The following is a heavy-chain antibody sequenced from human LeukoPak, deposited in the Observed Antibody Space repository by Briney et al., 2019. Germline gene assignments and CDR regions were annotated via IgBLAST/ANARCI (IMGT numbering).Heavy chain of an antibody. CDR2: TYYRSKWYN. V-gene: IGHV6-1*01. Sequence: SQTLSLTCAISGDSVSSNSAAWNWIRQSPSRGLEWLGRTYYRSKWYNDYAVSVKSRITINPDTSKNQFSLQLNSVTPEDTAVYYCAREKYHYDSSGYYIAYYGMDVWGQGTTVTVSS. CDR3: AREKYHYDSSGYYIAYYGMDV. D-gene: IGHD3-22*01. J-gene: IGHJ6*02. CDR1: GDSVSSNSAA.